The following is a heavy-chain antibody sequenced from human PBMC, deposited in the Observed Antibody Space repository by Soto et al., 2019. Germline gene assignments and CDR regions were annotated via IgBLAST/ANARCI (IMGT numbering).Heavy chain of an antibody. Sequence: TLSLTSTVSGNSISTGAYYWSWLRQHPVKGLEWIGHIFYSGNTHYSPSLESRVTISVDTSKNQFSIKLTSVTVADTAVYYCAREGRSEAPPAGVDLWGKGTLVTVS. J-gene: IGHJ5*02. CDR3: AREGRSEAPPAGVDL. D-gene: IGHD3-10*01. CDR1: GNSISTGAYY. V-gene: IGHV4-31*03. CDR2: IFYSGNT.